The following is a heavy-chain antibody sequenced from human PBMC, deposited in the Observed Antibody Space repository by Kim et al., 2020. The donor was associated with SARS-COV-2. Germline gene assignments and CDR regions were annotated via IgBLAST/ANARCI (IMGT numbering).Heavy chain of an antibody. Sequence: TYAQALTGRFVFSLDTEVSTAYLQSSSLKAEDTAVYYCAREGSVGRFLDIWGQGTMVTVSS. D-gene: IGHD2-15*01. CDR3: AREGSVGRFLDI. V-gene: IGHV7-4-1*02. J-gene: IGHJ3*02.